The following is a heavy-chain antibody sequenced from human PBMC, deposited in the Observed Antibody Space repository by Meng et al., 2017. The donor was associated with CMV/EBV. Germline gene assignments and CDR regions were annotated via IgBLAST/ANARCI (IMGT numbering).Heavy chain of an antibody. CDR2: ISAYNGNT. Sequence: ASVKVSCKASGYTFTSYGISWVRQAPGQGLEWMGWISAYNGNTNYAQKLQGRVTMTTDTSTSTAYMELRSLRSDDTAVYYCAKDQGEVEYYYGSVEYTPDDYYFDYWGQGTLVTVSS. V-gene: IGHV1-18*01. CDR1: GYTFTSYG. D-gene: IGHD3-10*01. CDR3: AKDQGEVEYYYGSVEYTPDDYYFDY. J-gene: IGHJ4*02.